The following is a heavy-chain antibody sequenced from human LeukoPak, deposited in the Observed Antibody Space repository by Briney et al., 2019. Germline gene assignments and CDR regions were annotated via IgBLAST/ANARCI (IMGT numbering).Heavy chain of an antibody. Sequence: PGGSLRLSCAASGFTFSNYGMHWVRQAPGKGLEWVAVIWYDGTKKYYADSVKGRLTISRGNSKNTLYLEMNSLRAEDTAVYYCARDRAVRYFDYWGQGTLVTVSS. CDR2: IWYDGTKK. D-gene: IGHD3-10*01. CDR1: GFTFSNYG. CDR3: ARDRAVRYFDY. V-gene: IGHV3-33*01. J-gene: IGHJ4*02.